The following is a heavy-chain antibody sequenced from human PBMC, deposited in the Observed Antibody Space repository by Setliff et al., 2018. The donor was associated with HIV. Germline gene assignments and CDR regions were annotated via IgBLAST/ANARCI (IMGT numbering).Heavy chain of an antibody. J-gene: IGHJ4*02. Sequence: GESLKISCVASGFTFNSYWMYWVRQAPGKGLVCVSRVNNDGTDTIYADSVKGRFTISRDNAKNTLYLQMNSLRAEDTAVYYCARDWSSSGDYWGQGTLVTVSS. CDR1: GFTFNSYW. CDR3: ARDWSSSGDY. CDR2: VNNDGTDT. D-gene: IGHD6-6*01. V-gene: IGHV3-74*01.